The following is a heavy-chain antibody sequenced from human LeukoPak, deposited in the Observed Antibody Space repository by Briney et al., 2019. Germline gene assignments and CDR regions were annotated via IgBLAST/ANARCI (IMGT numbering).Heavy chain of an antibody. V-gene: IGHV4-59*08. J-gene: IGHJ4*03. D-gene: IGHD3-22*01. CDR3: ARLHYDHSGYYSFDY. CDR2: IYYSGIT. Sequence: PSETLPLLCSVSGVSSCLELWLWTRQPPGKGLEWIGYIYYSGITNYNPSLKSRVTISVDTSKNQSFLKLTSLTAADTAVYYCARLHYDHSGYYSFDYWGQGTMVTVSS. CDR1: GVSSCLEL.